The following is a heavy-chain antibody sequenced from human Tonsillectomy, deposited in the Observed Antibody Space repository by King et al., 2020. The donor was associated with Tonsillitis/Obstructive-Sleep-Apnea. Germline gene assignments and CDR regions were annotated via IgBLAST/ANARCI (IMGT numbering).Heavy chain of an antibody. J-gene: IGHJ3*02. V-gene: IGHV4-59*01. D-gene: IGHD3-22*01. CDR2: IYYSGST. CDR3: ARWASHYYDCSGYDAFDI. CDR1: GGSISSYY. Sequence: VQLQESGPGLVKPSETLSLTCTVSGGSISSYYWSWIRQPPGKGLEWIGYIYYSGSTNYNPSLKSRVTISVDTSKNQFSLKLRSVTAADTAVYYCARWASHYYDCSGYDAFDIWGQGTMVTVSS.